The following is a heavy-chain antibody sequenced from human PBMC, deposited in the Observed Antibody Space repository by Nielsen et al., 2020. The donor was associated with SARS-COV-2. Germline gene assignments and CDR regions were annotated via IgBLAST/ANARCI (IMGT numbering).Heavy chain of an antibody. V-gene: IGHV4-61*02. CDR1: GGSISRGSYY. J-gene: IGHJ4*02. Sequence: SETLSLTCSVSGGSISRGSYYRYWIRQPAGKGLEWIGRIYTSGSTDYNPSLKSRVTISVDTSKNRFSLKLTSVTAADTAVYYCARGHISSVVEDSWGQGTLVTVSS. CDR3: ARGHISSVVEDS. D-gene: IGHD2-2*01. CDR2: IYTSGST.